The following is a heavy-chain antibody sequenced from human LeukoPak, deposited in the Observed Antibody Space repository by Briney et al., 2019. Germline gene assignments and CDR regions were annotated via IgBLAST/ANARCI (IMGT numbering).Heavy chain of an antibody. D-gene: IGHD1-1*01. J-gene: IGHJ4*02. CDR2: IKQDGSAK. V-gene: IGHV3-7*01. CDR1: GFSFISYW. CDR3: AGCAGNSCYFDY. Sequence: VVLGGSLRLSCAASGFSFISYWMSWVRQASGKGLEWVANIKQDGSAKNYVDSVKGRFTISRDNAKNSLYLQLNSLRAEDTAVYYCAGCAGNSCYFDYWGQGTLVIVSS.